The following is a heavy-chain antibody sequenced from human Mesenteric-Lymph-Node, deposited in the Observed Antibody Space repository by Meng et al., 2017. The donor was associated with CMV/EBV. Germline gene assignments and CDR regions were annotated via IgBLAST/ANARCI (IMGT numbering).Heavy chain of an antibody. CDR3: ARGYPGDCSSITCPGTFDI. J-gene: IGHJ3*02. D-gene: IGHD2-2*01. Sequence: FTNYDMEWVRQAPGQGLEWMGWINTKTGNPTYAQGFTGRIVFSLDTSVSTAHLQISSLKAEDTAVYYCARGYPGDCSSITCPGTFDIWGQGTMVTVSS. CDR1: FTNYD. CDR2: INTKTGNP. V-gene: IGHV7-4-1*02.